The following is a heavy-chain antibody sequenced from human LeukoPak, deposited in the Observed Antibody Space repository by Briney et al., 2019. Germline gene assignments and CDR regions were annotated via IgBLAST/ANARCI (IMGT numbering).Heavy chain of an antibody. CDR2: INHSGST. J-gene: IGHJ5*02. CDR1: GGSFSGYY. V-gene: IGHV4-34*01. Sequence: SETLSLTCAVYGGSFSGYYWSWIRQPPGKGLEWIGEINHSGSTNYNPSLKSRVTISVDTSKNQFSLKLSSVTAADTAVYYCARVGNIAAAGTDWFDPWGQGTLVTVSS. CDR3: ARVGNIAAAGTDWFDP. D-gene: IGHD6-13*01.